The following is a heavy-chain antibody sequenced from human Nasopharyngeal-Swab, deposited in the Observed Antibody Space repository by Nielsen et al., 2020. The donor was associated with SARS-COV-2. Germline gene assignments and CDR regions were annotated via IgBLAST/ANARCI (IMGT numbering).Heavy chain of an antibody. Sequence: SETLSLTCTVSGASISSSINYWGWIRQSPQKGLEWIGTVSYSGTANYNPSLNSRVTISVDPSKNQFSLKLISVTAADTAVYYCARDESVDYLGLPFDYWGQGTLVTVSS. CDR2: VSYSGTA. V-gene: IGHV4-39*07. D-gene: IGHD2/OR15-2a*01. CDR1: GASISSSINY. J-gene: IGHJ4*02. CDR3: ARDESVDYLGLPFDY.